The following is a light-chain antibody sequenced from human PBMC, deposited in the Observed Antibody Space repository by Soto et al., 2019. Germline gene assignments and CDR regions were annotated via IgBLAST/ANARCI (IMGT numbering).Light chain of an antibody. V-gene: IGLV2-14*01. CDR2: DVI. CDR3: SSYRSTSTLCV. Sequence: QSALTQPASVSGSPGQSITISCTGNSSDVGGYNYVSWYQQHPGKAPKVVIYDVINRPAGVSNRFSGSKSGNTASLTISGLQAEDAADYYCSSYRSTSTLCVFGSGTKVTVL. CDR1: SSDVGGYNY. J-gene: IGLJ1*01.